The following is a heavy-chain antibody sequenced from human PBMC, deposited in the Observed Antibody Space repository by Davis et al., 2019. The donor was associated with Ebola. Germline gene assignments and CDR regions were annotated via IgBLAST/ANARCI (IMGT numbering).Heavy chain of an antibody. CDR1: GFSFSSHD. V-gene: IGHV3-33*01. J-gene: IGHJ6*02. CDR2: IWNDGTKE. D-gene: IGHD3-3*01. CDR3: VRSMTGYHDLWGGPRIDYGMDV. Sequence: PGGSLRLSCAASGFSFSSHDIHWVRQAPGKGLEWVGVIWNDGTKEYYADPVKGRFTISRDNSNDTVYLQMNSLRGEDTAVYFCVRSMTGYHDLWGGPRIDYGMDVWGQGTTVTVSS.